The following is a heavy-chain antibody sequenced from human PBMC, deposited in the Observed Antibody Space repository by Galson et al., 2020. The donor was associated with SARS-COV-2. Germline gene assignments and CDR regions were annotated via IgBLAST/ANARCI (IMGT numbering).Heavy chain of an antibody. Sequence: SQASETLSLTCAVSGASFSDHYYYWSWIRQPPGKGLEWIGEVNHVGSIFYNPSLKSRVTTSIDTSKNHFSLKLSSATAADTAVYYCARGLSMVRGDVEVWGQGTLVTVSS. D-gene: IGHD3-10*01. V-gene: IGHV4-34*01. CDR1: GASFSDHYYY. CDR3: ARGLSMVRGDVEV. CDR2: VNHVGSI. J-gene: IGHJ4*02.